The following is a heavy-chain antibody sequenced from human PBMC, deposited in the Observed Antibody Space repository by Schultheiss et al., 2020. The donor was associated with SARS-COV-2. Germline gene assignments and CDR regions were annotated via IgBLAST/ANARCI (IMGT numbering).Heavy chain of an antibody. CDR3: ARVRGEYYYDRSAYYWAY. D-gene: IGHD3-22*01. CDR2: SNHSGST. Sequence: SQTLSLTCAVYGGSFSGYYWSWIRQPPGKGLEWIGESNHSGSTNYSPSLKSRVTISVDTSKNQFSLKLSSVTAADTAVYYCARVRGEYYYDRSAYYWAYWGQGTLVTVSS. V-gene: IGHV4-34*01. CDR1: GGSFSGYY. J-gene: IGHJ4*02.